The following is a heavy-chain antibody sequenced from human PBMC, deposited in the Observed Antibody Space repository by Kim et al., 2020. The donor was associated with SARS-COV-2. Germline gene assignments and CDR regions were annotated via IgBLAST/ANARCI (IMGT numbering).Heavy chain of an antibody. J-gene: IGHJ4*02. V-gene: IGHV1-3*01. CDR2: IDCGNGNT. CDR1: GHFFTRDS. D-gene: IGHD3-16*01. CDR3: LGGFYFDY. Sequence: ASVKVSCKTYGHFFTRDSIHWVRQAPGQGLEWMGGIDCGNGNTIYSQKFQGRVTFTTDTSASTAYMELSFLRSEDSAVYYCLGGFYFDYWGQGTLVTVSS.